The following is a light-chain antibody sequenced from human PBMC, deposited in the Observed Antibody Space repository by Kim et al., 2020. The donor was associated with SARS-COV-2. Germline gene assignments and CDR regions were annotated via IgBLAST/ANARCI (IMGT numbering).Light chain of an antibody. Sequence: RATINCKSSQSVLYSSNNKNFLAWYQQKAGQPPKLLLYWASTRESGVPDRFSGSGSGTDFTLTISSLQAEDVAVYYCQQYYSTPRTFGGGTKLEI. CDR2: WAS. J-gene: IGKJ4*01. CDR1: QSVLYSSNNKNF. V-gene: IGKV4-1*01. CDR3: QQYYSTPRT.